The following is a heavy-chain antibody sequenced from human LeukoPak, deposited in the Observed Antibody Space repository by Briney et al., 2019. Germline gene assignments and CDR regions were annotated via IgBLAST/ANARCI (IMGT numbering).Heavy chain of an antibody. Sequence: SETLSLTCTVSGDSISNGVKYWSWIRQHPGRGLEWIGYIYHSGRSYYNPSLKSRITMSVDTSKNQFSLNLSSVTAANTAVYYCARDQVECTGGTCQSRVGFDFWGQGTLVTVSS. CDR2: IYHSGRS. J-gene: IGHJ4*02. V-gene: IGHV4-31*03. D-gene: IGHD2-8*02. CDR3: ARDQVECTGGTCQSRVGFDF. CDR1: GDSISNGVKY.